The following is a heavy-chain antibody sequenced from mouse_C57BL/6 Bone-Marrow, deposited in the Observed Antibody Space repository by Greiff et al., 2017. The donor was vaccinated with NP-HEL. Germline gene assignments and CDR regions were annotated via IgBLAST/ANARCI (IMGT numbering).Heavy chain of an antibody. CDR2: ISSGGSYT. J-gene: IGHJ4*01. CDR3: ASRDSSMDY. CDR1: GFTFSSYG. D-gene: IGHD3-2*01. Sequence: DVQLQESGGDLVKPGGSLKLSCAASGFTFSSYGMSWVRQTPDKRLEWVATISSGGSYTYYPDSVKGRFTISRDNAKNTLYLQMSSLKSEDTAMYYCASRDSSMDYWGQGTSVTVSS. V-gene: IGHV5-6*02.